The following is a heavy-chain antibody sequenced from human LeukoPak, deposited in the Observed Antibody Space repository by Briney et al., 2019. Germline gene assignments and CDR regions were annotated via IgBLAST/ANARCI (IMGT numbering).Heavy chain of an antibody. CDR3: ARGPLRSGYYRPNWFDP. V-gene: IGHV4-34*01. J-gene: IGHJ5*02. CDR1: GGSFSGYY. D-gene: IGHD3-3*01. CDR2: IDHSGST. Sequence: SETLSLTCAVYGGSFSGYYWSWIRQPPGKGLEWIGEIDHSGSTNYNPSLKSRVTISVDTSKNQFSLKLSSVTAADTAVYYCARGPLRSGYYRPNWFDPWGQGTLVTVSS.